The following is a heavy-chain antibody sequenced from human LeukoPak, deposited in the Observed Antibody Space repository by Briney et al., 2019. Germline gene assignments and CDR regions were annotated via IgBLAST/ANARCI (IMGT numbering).Heavy chain of an antibody. J-gene: IGHJ4*02. Sequence: SGTLSLTCTVSGGSISSGSYYWGWIRQPPGKGLEWIGSIYYSGTTYYNPSLKSRVTISVDTSKNQFSLKLSSVTAADTAVYYCARNVAPIDYWGQGTLVTVSS. D-gene: IGHD1-1*01. CDR2: IYYSGTT. CDR3: ARNVAPIDY. V-gene: IGHV4-39*07. CDR1: GGSISSGSYY.